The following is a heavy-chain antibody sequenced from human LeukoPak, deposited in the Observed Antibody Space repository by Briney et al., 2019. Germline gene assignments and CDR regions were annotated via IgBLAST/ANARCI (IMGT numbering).Heavy chain of an antibody. D-gene: IGHD2-15*01. V-gene: IGHV3-7*01. CDR3: ARDPGLAGYCSGGSCYSGDAFDI. J-gene: IGHJ3*02. Sequence: YYVDSVKGRFTISRDNAKKSLYLQMNSLRAEDTAVYYCARDPGLAGYCSGGSCYSGDAFDIWGQGTMVTVSS.